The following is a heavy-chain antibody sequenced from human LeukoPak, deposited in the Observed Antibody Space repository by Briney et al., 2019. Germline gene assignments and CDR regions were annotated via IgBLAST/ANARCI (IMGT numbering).Heavy chain of an antibody. CDR1: GFTFSSYW. V-gene: IGHV3-48*01. Sequence: GGSLRLSCAASGFTFSSYWMHWVRQVPGKGLEWVSYISSSSSTIYYADSVKGRFTISRDNAKNSLYLQMNSLRGEDTAVYYCARGERGAFDIWGQGTMVTVSS. J-gene: IGHJ3*02. CDR2: ISSSSSTI. CDR3: ARGERGAFDI.